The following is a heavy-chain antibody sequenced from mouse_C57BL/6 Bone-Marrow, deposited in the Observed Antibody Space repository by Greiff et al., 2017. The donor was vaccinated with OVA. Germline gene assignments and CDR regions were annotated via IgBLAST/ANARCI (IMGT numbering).Heavy chain of an antibody. D-gene: IGHD1-1*01. J-gene: IGHJ1*03. CDR1: GYTFTDYY. CDR3: ARDYYGSSYWYFDV. CDR2: LGPGSGST. V-gene: IGHV1-77*01. Sequence: QVQLQQSGAELVKPGASVKISCKASGYTFTDYYINWVKQRPGQGLEWIGKLGPGSGSTYYNEKFKGKATLTADKSSSTAYMQLSSLTSEDSAVYFCARDYYGSSYWYFDVWGTGTTVTVSS.